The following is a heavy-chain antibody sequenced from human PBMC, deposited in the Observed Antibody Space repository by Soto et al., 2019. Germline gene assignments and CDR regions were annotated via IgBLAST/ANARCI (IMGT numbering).Heavy chain of an antibody. Sequence: QVRLQESGPGLVKPSETLSLTCTVSGGSISRYYWSWIRQPPGQGLEWIGYLYNTGSTIYNPSLKSRVTLTADTSKNQFSLNLNSVTAADTAVYYCARDLWGYCGTACYPLDVCGQGTTVTVSS. V-gene: IGHV4-59*01. CDR3: ARDLWGYCGTACYPLDV. D-gene: IGHD2-21*02. CDR1: GGSISRYY. CDR2: LYNTGST. J-gene: IGHJ6*02.